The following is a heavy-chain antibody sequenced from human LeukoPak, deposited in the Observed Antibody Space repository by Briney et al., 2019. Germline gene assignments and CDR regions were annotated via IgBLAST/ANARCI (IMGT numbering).Heavy chain of an antibody. CDR2: ISGSGGST. V-gene: IGHV3-23*01. Sequence: PGRSLRLSWAASGFTFSIYSMSWVRQAPGKGLEWVSDISGSGGSTSYADSVKGRFTISRDNSKNALYLQMNSLRAEDTAVYYCAKSRWLAYFDYWGQGPLVTVSS. CDR3: AKSRWLAYFDY. CDR1: GFTFSIYS. D-gene: IGHD6-19*01. J-gene: IGHJ4*02.